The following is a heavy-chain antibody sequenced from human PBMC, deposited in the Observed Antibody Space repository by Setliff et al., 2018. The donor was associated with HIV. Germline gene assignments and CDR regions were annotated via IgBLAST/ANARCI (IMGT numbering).Heavy chain of an antibody. D-gene: IGHD2-15*01. V-gene: IGHV1-69*10. J-gene: IGHJ3*01. Sequence: VKVSCKASGGTFSAYAVNWVRQAPGQGLEWMGRIISILGAPNYSHKFQGRVTITADKSTTTTYMELSSLRSDDTAIYYCARDFHVLGYCSADSCPYDASDVWGQGTMVTVSS. CDR2: IISILGAP. CDR3: ARDFHVLGYCSADSCPYDASDV. CDR1: GGTFSAYA.